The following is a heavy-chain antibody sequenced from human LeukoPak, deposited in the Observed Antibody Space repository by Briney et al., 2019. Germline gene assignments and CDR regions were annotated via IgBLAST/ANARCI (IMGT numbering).Heavy chain of an antibody. CDR2: IYWDDDK. D-gene: IGHD2-15*01. J-gene: IGHJ1*01. V-gene: IGHV2-5*02. CDR1: GFSLSTSGVG. CDR3: AHRPTPKYCSGGSCCSTEYFQH. Sequence: SGPTLVKPTQTLTLTCTFSGFSLSTSGVGVGWIRQPPGKALEWLALIYWDDDKRYSPSLKSRLTITKDTSKNQVVLTMTNMDPVDTATYYCAHRPTPKYCSGGSCCSTEYFQHWGQGTLVTVSS.